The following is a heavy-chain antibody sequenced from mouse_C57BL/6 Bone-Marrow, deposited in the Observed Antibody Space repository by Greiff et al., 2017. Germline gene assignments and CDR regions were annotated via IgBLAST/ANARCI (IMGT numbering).Heavy chain of an antibody. J-gene: IGHJ1*03. CDR2: IDPETGGT. V-gene: IGHV1-15*01. Sequence: QVQLQQSGAELVRPGASVTLSCKASGYTFTDYEMHWVKQTPVHGLEWIGAIDPETGGTAYNQKFKGKAILTADKSSSTAYMELRSLTSEDSAVYYCTSFSGYPSRYFDVWGTGTTVSVPT. CDR3: TSFSGYPSRYFDV. CDR1: GYTFTDYE. D-gene: IGHD2-2*01.